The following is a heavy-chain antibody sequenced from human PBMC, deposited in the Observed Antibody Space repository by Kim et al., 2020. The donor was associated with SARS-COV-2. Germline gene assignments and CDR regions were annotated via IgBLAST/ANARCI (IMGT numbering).Heavy chain of an antibody. D-gene: IGHD3-22*01. CDR3: ARLVVVKWPGIGAFDI. V-gene: IGHV4-39*07. Sequence: SETLSLTCTVSGGSISSSSYYWGWIRQPPGKGLEWIGSIYYSGSTYYNPSLKSRVTISVDTSKNQFSLKLSSVTAADTAVYYCARLVVVKWPGIGAFDIWGQGTRVTVSS. CDR2: IYYSGST. J-gene: IGHJ3*02. CDR1: GGSISSSSYY.